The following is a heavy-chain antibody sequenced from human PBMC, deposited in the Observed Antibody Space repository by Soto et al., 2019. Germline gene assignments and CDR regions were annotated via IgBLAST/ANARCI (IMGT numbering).Heavy chain of an antibody. CDR3: ARGYGRVFDY. D-gene: IGHD4-17*01. CDR1: GGSFSGYY. V-gene: IGHV4-34*01. CDR2: INHSGST. J-gene: IGHJ4*02. Sequence: QVQLQQWGAGLLKPSETLSLTCAVYGGSFSGYYWCWIRQPPGKGLEWIGEINHSGSTNYNPSLKSRVTISADTSKNQFSLKLSSVTAADTAVYYCARGYGRVFDYWGQGTLVTVSS.